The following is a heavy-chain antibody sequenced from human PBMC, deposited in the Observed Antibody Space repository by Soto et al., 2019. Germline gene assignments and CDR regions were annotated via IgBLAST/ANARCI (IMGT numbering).Heavy chain of an antibody. CDR3: GRKRVTGPTRRDV. V-gene: IGHV3-11*01. CDR1: GFTFSDYY. J-gene: IGHJ6*04. Sequence: PGGSLRLSCAASGFTFSDYYMSWIRQAPGKGLEWVSYISSSGSTIYYADSVKGRFTISRDNAKNSLYLQMNSLRAEDTAVYYCGRKRVTGPTRRDVGGKGPPFTVPS. D-gene: IGHD1-7*01. CDR2: ISSSGSTI.